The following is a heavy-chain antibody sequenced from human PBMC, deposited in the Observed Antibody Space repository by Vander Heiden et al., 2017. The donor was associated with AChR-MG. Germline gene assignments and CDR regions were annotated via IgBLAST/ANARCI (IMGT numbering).Heavy chain of an antibody. Sequence: QVLLVESGGGVVQPGRSLRLSCAGSGFTFSGYAIHWVRQAPGKGLEWLAALSSYGSPIYYADSVKGRFTISRDNSKKMAYLQMNGLRPEDTAVYFCARQDRAKTPFDSWGQGTLGTVSS. CDR2: LSSYGSPI. CDR1: GFTFSGYA. V-gene: IGHV3-30*04. J-gene: IGHJ4*02. CDR3: ARQDRAKTPFDS.